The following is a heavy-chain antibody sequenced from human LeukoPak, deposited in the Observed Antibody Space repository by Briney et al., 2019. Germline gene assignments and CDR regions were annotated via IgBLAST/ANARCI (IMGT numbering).Heavy chain of an antibody. CDR3: VKDKCPTLTLGFDS. CDR2: ISGTADTT. V-gene: IGHV3-23*01. CDR1: RFTFSRSA. D-gene: IGHD3-16*01. Sequence: PGGSLRLSCAASRFTFSRSAMSGVRQAPGKGLEWVSSISGTADTTYYADSVKGRFTISRDNSKNTLYLQMNSLRADDTAVYYCVKDKCPTLTLGFDSWGQGTLVTVSS. J-gene: IGHJ4*02.